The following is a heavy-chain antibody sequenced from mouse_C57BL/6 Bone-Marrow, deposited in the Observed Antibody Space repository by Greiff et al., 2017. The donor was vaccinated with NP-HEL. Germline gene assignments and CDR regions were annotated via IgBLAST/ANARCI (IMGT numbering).Heavy chain of an antibody. Sequence: VQLQQSGAELVRPGASVKLSCTASGFNIKDDYMHWVKQRPEQGLEWIGWIDPENGDTEYASKFQGKATITADTSSNTAYLQLSSLTSEDTAVYYCMPNYFDYWGQGTTLTVSS. D-gene: IGHD6-5*01. CDR2: IDPENGDT. CDR3: MPNYFDY. CDR1: GFNIKDDY. V-gene: IGHV14-4*01. J-gene: IGHJ2*01.